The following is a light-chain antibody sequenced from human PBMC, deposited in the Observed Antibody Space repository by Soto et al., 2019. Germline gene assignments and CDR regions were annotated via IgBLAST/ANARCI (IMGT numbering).Light chain of an antibody. V-gene: IGKV3-15*01. CDR1: QFVSTN. CDR2: GAS. CDR3: QQYNDRPRT. J-gene: IGKJ1*01. Sequence: ELVMTQSPDTLSVSPGERATLSCRASQFVSTNLAWYQQRPGQAPRLLIYGASTRAIGVPARFSGSVSGTEFTLTITSLQSEDFAVYYCQQYNDRPRTFGQGTKVDIK.